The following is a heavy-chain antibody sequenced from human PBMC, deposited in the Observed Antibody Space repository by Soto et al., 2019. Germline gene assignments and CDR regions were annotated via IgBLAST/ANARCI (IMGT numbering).Heavy chain of an antibody. D-gene: IGHD3-16*01. CDR1: NYNVTNSA. V-gene: IGHV1-18*01. CDR2: ISRYNGNT. J-gene: IGHJ4*02. Sequence: ASVKVSCKTANYNVTNSAITWGRQAPGQGLEWVGWISRYNGNTKSAQTPQGRVTMTTDTSTATAYMDLRALRSDDTAIYYCARMISSAAALWGQGALVTVSS. CDR3: ARMISSAAAL.